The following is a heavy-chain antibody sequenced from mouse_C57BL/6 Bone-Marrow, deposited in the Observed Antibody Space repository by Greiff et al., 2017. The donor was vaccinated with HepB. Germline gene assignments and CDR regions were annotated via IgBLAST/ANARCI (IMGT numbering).Heavy chain of an antibody. CDR2: ISSGSDYI. Sequence: EVQVVESGEGLVKPGGSLKLSCAASGFTFSSYAMSWVRQTPEKRLEWVAYISSGSDYIYYADTVKGRYTISRDNARNTLYLQMSSLKSEDTAMYYCTTLGTWFAYWGQGTLVTVST. D-gene: IGHD2-14*01. CDR3: TTLGTWFAY. J-gene: IGHJ3*01. CDR1: GFTFSSYA. V-gene: IGHV5-9-1*02.